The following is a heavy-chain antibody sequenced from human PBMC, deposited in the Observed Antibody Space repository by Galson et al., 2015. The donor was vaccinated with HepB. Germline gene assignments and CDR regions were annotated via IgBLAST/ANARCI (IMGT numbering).Heavy chain of an antibody. D-gene: IGHD3-3*01. J-gene: IGHJ4*02. V-gene: IGHV3-23*01. CDR2: ISGSGGST. CDR3: ATQFSDFWSGYYDY. CDR1: GFTFSSYA. Sequence: SLRLSCAASGFTFSSYAMSWVRQAPGKGLEWVSAISGSGGSTYYADSVKGRFTISRDNSKNTLYLQMNSLRAEDTAVYYCATQFSDFWSGYYDYWGQGTLVTVSS.